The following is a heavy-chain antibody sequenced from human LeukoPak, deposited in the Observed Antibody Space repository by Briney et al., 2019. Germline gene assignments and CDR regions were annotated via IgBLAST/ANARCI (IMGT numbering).Heavy chain of an antibody. J-gene: IGHJ4*02. CDR3: ATHRTTVITGLVY. CDR1: GYTLTDLS. D-gene: IGHD4-17*01. V-gene: IGHV1-24*01. Sequence: ASVKVSCKVSGYTLTDLSTHWVRQAPGKGLEWMGGLDPADGETIYAQKFQGRDTMTEDTSTDTAYMELNSLRSEDTAVYYCATHRTTVITGLVYWGQGTLVSVSS. CDR2: LDPADGET.